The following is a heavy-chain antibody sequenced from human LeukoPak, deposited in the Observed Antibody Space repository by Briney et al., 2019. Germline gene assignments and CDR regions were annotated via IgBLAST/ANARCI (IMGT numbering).Heavy chain of an antibody. CDR2: IYSGDNT. D-gene: IGHD4/OR15-4a*01. Sequence: GGSLRLSCAASGFTVTSNYMSLVRQALGKGLEWVSVIYSGDNTYYADSVKGRFTISRDNSKNTLYLQMNSLRAEDTAVYYCARTPYGANSAFDYWGQGTLVTVSS. J-gene: IGHJ4*02. CDR3: ARTPYGANSAFDY. CDR1: GFTVTSNY. V-gene: IGHV3-53*01.